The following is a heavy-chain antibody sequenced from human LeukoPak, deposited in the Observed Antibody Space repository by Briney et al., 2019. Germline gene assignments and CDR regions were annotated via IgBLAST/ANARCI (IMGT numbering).Heavy chain of an antibody. D-gene: IGHD5-18*01. J-gene: IGHJ4*02. V-gene: IGHV1-8*01. Sequence: ASVKVSCKASGYTFTSYDINWVRQATGQGLEWMGWMNPNSGNTSYAQKFQGRVTMTRDMSTSTVYMELSSLRSEDTAVYYCARTPGHTVDTAMVFFDYWGQGTLVTVSS. CDR1: GYTFTSYD. CDR3: ARTPGHTVDTAMVFFDY. CDR2: MNPNSGNT.